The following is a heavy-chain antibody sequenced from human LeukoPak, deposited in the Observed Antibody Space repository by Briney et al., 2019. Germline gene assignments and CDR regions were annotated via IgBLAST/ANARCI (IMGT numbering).Heavy chain of an antibody. V-gene: IGHV1-2*02. J-gene: IGHJ3*01. D-gene: IGHD2-15*01. CDR3: ARGVLGGGAFDF. CDR1: GYTFTDYY. CDR2: ISPKSGGT. Sequence: ASVNVSCKASGYTFTDYYIHWVRQAPGQGLEWMGWISPKSGGTNYAQKFQGRVTMTRDTSISTAYMELSRLRSDDPAMYYCARGVLGGGAFDFWGQGTMITVSS.